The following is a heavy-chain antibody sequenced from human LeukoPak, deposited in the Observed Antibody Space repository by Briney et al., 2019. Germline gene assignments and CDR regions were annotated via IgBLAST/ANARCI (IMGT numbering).Heavy chain of an antibody. V-gene: IGHV4-4*02. Sequence: SETLSLTCAVSGGSICSSNWWSWVGQPPGKWLEWIGEIYHSGSTNYNPSLKSRVTISVDKSKNQFSLKLSSVTAADTAVYYCARDTDAAWELNGMDVWGQGTTVTVSS. D-gene: IGHD1-26*01. CDR2: IYHSGST. J-gene: IGHJ6*02. CDR1: GGSICSSNW. CDR3: ARDTDAAWELNGMDV.